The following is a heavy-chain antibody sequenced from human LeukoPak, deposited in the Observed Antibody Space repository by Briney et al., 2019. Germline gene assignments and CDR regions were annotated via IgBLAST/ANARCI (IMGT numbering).Heavy chain of an antibody. D-gene: IGHD6-13*01. CDR1: GYTFTSYD. V-gene: IGHV1-8*01. CDR3: ARLKAAAGSNFDY. Sequence: ASVKVSCKASGYTFTSYDINWVRQATGQGLEWMGWMNPNSGNTGYAQKFQGRVTMTRNTSISTAYMELSSLRAEDTALYYCARLKAAAGSNFDYWGQGTLVTVSS. J-gene: IGHJ4*02. CDR2: MNPNSGNT.